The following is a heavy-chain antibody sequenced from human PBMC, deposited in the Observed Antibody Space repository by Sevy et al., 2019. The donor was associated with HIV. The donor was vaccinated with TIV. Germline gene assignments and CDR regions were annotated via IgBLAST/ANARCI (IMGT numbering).Heavy chain of an antibody. CDR1: GFTFSSYA. CDR3: ARDPGNYCSGGSCNGTDLDY. CDR2: ISYDGRNE. J-gene: IGHJ4*02. Sequence: GGSLRLSCAASGFTFSSYAMHWVRQAPGKGLEWVAVISYDGRNEYYANSVKGRFTMSRINSKYPLYLQLNSLRAEDTAVYYCARDPGNYCSGGSCNGTDLDYLGQGTLVTVSS. D-gene: IGHD2-15*01. V-gene: IGHV3-30-3*01.